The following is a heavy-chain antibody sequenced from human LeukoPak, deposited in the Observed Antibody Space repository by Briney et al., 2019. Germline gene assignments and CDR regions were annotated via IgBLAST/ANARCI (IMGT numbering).Heavy chain of an antibody. V-gene: IGHV4-30-2*01. CDR3: AREVPDDYSNYEYYYYYMDV. CDR2: IYHSGST. Sequence: SETLSLTCTVSGASISSGAYYWSWIRQPPGKGLEWIGYIYHSGSTYYSPSLKSRVTISVDRSKNQFSLKLSSVTAANTAVYYCAREVPDDYSNYEYYYYYMDVWGKGTTVTVSS. J-gene: IGHJ6*03. D-gene: IGHD4-11*01. CDR1: GASISSGAYY.